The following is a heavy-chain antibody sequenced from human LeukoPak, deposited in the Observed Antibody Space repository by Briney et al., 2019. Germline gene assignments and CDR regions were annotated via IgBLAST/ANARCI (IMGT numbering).Heavy chain of an antibody. D-gene: IGHD6-19*01. CDR1: GFTFITYS. CDR3: AKDPHSSGPYNWFDP. V-gene: IGHV3-23*01. CDR2: ITGSGAFT. Sequence: GGSLRLSCAASGFTFITYSMTWVRQAPGRGLEWVSAITGSGAFTDYADSVKGRFTVSRDNSKNTLYLQINRLRAEDTAVYYCAKDPHSSGPYNWFDPWGQGTLVTVSS. J-gene: IGHJ5*02.